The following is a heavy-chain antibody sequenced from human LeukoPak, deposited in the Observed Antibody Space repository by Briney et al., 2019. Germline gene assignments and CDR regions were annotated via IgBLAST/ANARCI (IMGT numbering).Heavy chain of an antibody. V-gene: IGHV1-69*06. CDR3: ARDSKGDVVTALGMDV. D-gene: IGHD2-21*02. J-gene: IGHJ6*02. CDR2: IIGMFGTA. CDR1: GYTFTGYY. Sequence: ASVKVSCKASGYTFTGYYMHWVRQAPGQGLEWMGRIIGMFGTAKYAQKFQGRVTITADKSTNTVYMELRSLRSEDTAVYYCARDSKGDVVTALGMDVWGQGTTVTVSS.